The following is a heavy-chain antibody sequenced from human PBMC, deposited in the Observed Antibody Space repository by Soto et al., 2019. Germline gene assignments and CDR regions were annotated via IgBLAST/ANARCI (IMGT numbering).Heavy chain of an antibody. Sequence: LGWSLRLSCAASGFTFDDYGMSWVRQAPGKGLEWVSFINWNGGSTGYADSVKGRFTISRDNAKNSLYLQMNSLRAEDTALYYCARSLMHTLHAFDIWGQGTMCTVSS. J-gene: IGHJ3*02. CDR1: GFTFDDYG. CDR3: ARSLMHTLHAFDI. D-gene: IGHD3-16*01. CDR2: INWNGGST. V-gene: IGHV3-20*04.